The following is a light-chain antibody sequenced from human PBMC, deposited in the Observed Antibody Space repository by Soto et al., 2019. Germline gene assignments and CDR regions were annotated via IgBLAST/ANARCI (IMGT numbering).Light chain of an antibody. CDR1: SSDVGGYNF. Sequence: QSALTQPASVYGSPGQSITISCTGTSSDVGGYNFVSWYQQHPGKVPKLMIFDVNRRPSGVSDRFSGSKSGNTASLTISGPQAEDEGDYYCCSYTSSSTHVFGSGTKVTVL. CDR2: DVN. J-gene: IGLJ1*01. V-gene: IGLV2-14*03. CDR3: CSYTSSSTHV.